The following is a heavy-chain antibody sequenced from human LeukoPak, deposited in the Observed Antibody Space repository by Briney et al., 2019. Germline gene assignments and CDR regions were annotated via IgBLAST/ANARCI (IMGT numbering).Heavy chain of an antibody. V-gene: IGHV3-11*06. J-gene: IGHJ4*02. CDR3: ARVGIEMVRGVMMPFDY. CDR2: ISSSSSYT. Sequence: KSGGSLRLSRAASGFTFSDYYMSWIRQAPGKGLEWVSYISSSSSYTNYADSVKGRFTISRDNAKNSLYLQMNSLRAEDTAVYYCARVGIEMVRGVMMPFDYWGQGTLVTVSS. CDR1: GFTFSDYY. D-gene: IGHD3-10*01.